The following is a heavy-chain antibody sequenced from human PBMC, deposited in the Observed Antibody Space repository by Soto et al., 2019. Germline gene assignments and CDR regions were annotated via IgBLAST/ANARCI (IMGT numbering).Heavy chain of an antibody. J-gene: IGHJ6*02. CDR3: ARSQGSSTSLENYYYYYYGMDV. V-gene: IGHV1-69*01. CDR2: IIPIPGTA. CDR1: GGTFGSYA. Sequence: QVQLVQSGAEVKKPGSSVKVSCKASGGTFGSYAISWVRQAPGQGLEWMGGIIPIPGTANDAQKFQGRVTIAADESTSTAYMELSSLRSEDTAVYYCARSQGSSTSLENYYYYYYGMDVCGQGTTVTVSS. D-gene: IGHD2-2*01.